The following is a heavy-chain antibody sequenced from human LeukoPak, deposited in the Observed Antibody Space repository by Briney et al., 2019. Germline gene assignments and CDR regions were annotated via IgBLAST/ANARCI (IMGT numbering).Heavy chain of an antibody. CDR3: ARDRPLDADDYYGFYYFDY. CDR1: GYTFTGYY. CDR2: INPNSGGT. Sequence: ASVKVSCKASGYTFTGYYMHWVRQARGQGLEWMGWINPNSGGTNHAQKFQGRVTMTRDTSISTAYMELSRLRSDDTAVYYCARDRPLDADDYYGFYYFDYWGQGTLVTVSS. D-gene: IGHD3-10*01. V-gene: IGHV1-2*02. J-gene: IGHJ4*02.